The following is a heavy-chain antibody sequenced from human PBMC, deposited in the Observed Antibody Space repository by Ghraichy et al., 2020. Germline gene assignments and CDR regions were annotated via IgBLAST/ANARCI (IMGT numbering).Heavy chain of an antibody. D-gene: IGHD4-17*01. V-gene: IGHV3-33*01. CDR2: IWYDGSDK. CDR3: ARRYYGPDAFDI. Sequence: GGSLRFSCAASGFTFSNYGMHWVRQAPGKGLEWVAVIWYDGSDKYYSDSVKGRFTISRDNAKNTLYLQMNSLRAEDTAVYYCARRYYGPDAFDIWGQGTMVTVSS. CDR1: GFTFSNYG. J-gene: IGHJ3*02.